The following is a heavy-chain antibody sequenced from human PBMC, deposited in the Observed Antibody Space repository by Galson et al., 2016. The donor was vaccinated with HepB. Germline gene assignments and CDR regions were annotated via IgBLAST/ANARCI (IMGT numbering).Heavy chain of an antibody. CDR3: AHRLSPDYYDSSGGFDY. J-gene: IGHJ4*02. CDR1: GFSLSTSGVG. D-gene: IGHD3-22*01. CDR2: IYWDDDK. Sequence: PALVKPTQTLTLTCTFSGFSLSTSGVGVGWIRQPPGKALEWLALIYWDDDKRYSPSLKSRLTITKDTSKNQVVLTMTNMDPVDTATYYCAHRLSPDYYDSSGGFDYWGQGTLVAVSS. V-gene: IGHV2-5*02.